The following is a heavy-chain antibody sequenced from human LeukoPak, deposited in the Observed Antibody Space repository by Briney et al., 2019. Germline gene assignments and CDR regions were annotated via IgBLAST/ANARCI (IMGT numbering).Heavy chain of an antibody. J-gene: IGHJ4*02. D-gene: IGHD6-13*01. CDR3: ARLKLDAAALEY. CDR1: GGSFSGDF. Sequence: SETLSLTCAVYGGSFSGDFWSWVRQSPGKGLEWIAEVNHSGGTNYNPSLRSRVTISVDTSKNQFSLKLTSVTAADAAVYYCARLKLDAAALEYWAQGTLVTVSS. CDR2: VNHSGGT. V-gene: IGHV4-34*01.